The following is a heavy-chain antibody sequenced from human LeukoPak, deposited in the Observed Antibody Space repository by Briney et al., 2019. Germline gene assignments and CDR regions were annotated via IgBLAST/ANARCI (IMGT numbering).Heavy chain of an antibody. CDR3: AGSAVAGKTFDY. Sequence: ASVKVSCKASGYTFTGYYMHWVRQAPGQGLEWMGGIIPIFGTANYAQKFQGRVTITADKSTSTAYMELSSLRSEDTAVYYCAGSAVAGKTFDYWGQGTLVTVSS. CDR1: GYTFTGYY. V-gene: IGHV1-69*06. CDR2: IIPIFGTA. D-gene: IGHD6-19*01. J-gene: IGHJ4*02.